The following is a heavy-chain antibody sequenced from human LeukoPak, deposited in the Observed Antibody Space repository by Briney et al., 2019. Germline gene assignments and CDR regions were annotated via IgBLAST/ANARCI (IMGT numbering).Heavy chain of an antibody. D-gene: IGHD3-3*01. CDR3: AKDRPNDFWSGYFGY. Sequence: GGSLRLSCAASGFTFSGYGMHWVRQAPGKGLEWAAFIRYDGSNKYYADSVKGRFTISRDNSKNTLYLQMNSLRAEDTAVYYCAKDRPNDFWSGYFGYWGQGTLVTVSS. V-gene: IGHV3-30*02. CDR2: IRYDGSNK. J-gene: IGHJ4*02. CDR1: GFTFSGYG.